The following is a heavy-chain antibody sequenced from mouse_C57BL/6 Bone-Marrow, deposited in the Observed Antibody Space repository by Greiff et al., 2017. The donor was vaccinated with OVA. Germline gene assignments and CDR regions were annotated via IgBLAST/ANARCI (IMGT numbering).Heavy chain of an antibody. CDR3: ARSITGRDFDY. CDR1: GYAFSSSW. Sequence: VQLQQSGPELVKPGASVKISCKASGYAFSSSWMNWVKQRPGKGLEWIGRIYPGDGDTNYNGKFKGKATLTADKSSSTAYMQLSSLTSEDSAVYFCARSITGRDFDYWGQGTTLTVSS. J-gene: IGHJ2*01. D-gene: IGHD4-1*01. CDR2: IYPGDGDT. V-gene: IGHV1-82*01.